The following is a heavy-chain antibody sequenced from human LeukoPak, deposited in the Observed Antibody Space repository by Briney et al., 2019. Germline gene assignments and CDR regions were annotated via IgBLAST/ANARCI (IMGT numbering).Heavy chain of an antibody. J-gene: IGHJ6*02. D-gene: IGHD6-19*01. V-gene: IGHV1-18*01. CDR1: GYTFRDYG. CDR3: ARWSGGSDWRYHYGMDV. CDR2: ISGYNGKT. Sequence: EASVKASCKASGYTFRDYGISWVRQAPGQGLQWMGWISGYNGKTNSAQEFQARVIMSMDTSTSTGYMELRSLRSDDTAVYYCARWSGGSDWRYHYGMDVWGQGTTVSVSS.